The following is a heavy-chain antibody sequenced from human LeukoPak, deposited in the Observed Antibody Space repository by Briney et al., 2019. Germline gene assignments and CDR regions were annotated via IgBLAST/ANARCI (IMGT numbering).Heavy chain of an antibody. D-gene: IGHD6-19*01. CDR3: ARESSGWFDP. CDR1: GGSISSGSFY. Sequence: PSETLSLTCTVSGGSISSGSFYWSWIRQPAGKGLEWIGRIYTSGSTNYNPSLKSRATISVDTSKNQFSLKLSSVTAADTAVYYCARESSGWFDPWGQGTLVTVSS. J-gene: IGHJ5*02. CDR2: IYTSGST. V-gene: IGHV4-61*02.